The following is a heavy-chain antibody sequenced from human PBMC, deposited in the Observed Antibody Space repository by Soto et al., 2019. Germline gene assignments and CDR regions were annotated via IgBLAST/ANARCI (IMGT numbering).Heavy chain of an antibody. CDR1: GFTFSGSA. D-gene: IGHD3-22*01. V-gene: IGHV3-73*01. J-gene: IGHJ3*02. CDR3: TRSTHYYYDSSGYYPTTVPDAFDI. CDR2: IRSKANSYAT. Sequence: GGSLRLSCAASGFTFSGSAMHWVRQASGKGLEWVGRIRSKANSYATAYAASVKGRFTISGDDSKNTAYLQMNSLKTEDTAVYYCTRSTHYYYDSSGYYPTTVPDAFDIWGQGTMVTVSS.